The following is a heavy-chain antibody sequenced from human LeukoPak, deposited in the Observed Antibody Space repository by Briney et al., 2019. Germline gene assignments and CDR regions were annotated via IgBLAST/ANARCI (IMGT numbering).Heavy chain of an antibody. CDR3: ARGGGLDV. J-gene: IGHJ6*02. CDR1: GFTFSSYA. V-gene: IGHV3-30*04. D-gene: IGHD3-16*01. Sequence: GGSLRLSCAASGFTFSSYAMHWVRQAPGKGLEWVAVISYDGSNKYYADSVKGRFTISRDNSKNSLYLQMSNLRAEDTAVYFCARGGGLDVWGQGATVTVSS. CDR2: ISYDGSNK.